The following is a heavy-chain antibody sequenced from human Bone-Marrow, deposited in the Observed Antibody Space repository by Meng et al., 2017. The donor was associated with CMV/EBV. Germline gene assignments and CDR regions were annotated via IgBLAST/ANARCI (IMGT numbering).Heavy chain of an antibody. CDR2: IKEDGSEK. Sequence: GGSLRLSCAASGLKLSNYWMSWVREAPGKGLEWVANIKEDGSEKFYMDSVKGRFTISRDDAKKSLSLQMNSLEVEDTAVYHCASILFDGGSQYRPIDYWSQGTLVTVSS. J-gene: IGHJ4*02. V-gene: IGHV3-7*01. CDR1: GLKLSNYW. CDR3: ASILFDGGSQYRPIDY. D-gene: IGHD3-10*01.